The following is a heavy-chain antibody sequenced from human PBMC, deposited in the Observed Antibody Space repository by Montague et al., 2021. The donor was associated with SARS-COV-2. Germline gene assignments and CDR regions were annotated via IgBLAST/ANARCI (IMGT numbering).Heavy chain of an antibody. D-gene: IGHD5-12*01. CDR2: IWYDGSNK. V-gene: IGHV3-33*01. CDR3: ARAGVVGVATGIDY. CDR1: GFTFSSYG. Sequence: SLRLSCAASGFTFSSYGMHWVRQAPGKGLEWVAVIWYDGSNKYYADSVKGRFTISRDNSKNTLYLQMNSLRAEDTAVYYCARAGVVGVATGIDYWGQGTLVTVSS. J-gene: IGHJ4*02.